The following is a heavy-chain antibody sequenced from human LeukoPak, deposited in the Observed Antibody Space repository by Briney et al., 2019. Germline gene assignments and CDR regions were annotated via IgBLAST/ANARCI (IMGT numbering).Heavy chain of an antibody. Sequence: GGSLRLSCAASGFTFSSYWMNWARQAPGKGLEWVASINHNGNVNYYVDSVKGRFTISRDNAKNSLYLQMNSLRADDTAVYYCAREVLDTASAFDHWGQGTLVTVSS. J-gene: IGHJ4*02. V-gene: IGHV3-7*03. CDR2: INHNGNVN. CDR3: AREVLDTASAFDH. CDR1: GFTFSSYW. D-gene: IGHD5-18*01.